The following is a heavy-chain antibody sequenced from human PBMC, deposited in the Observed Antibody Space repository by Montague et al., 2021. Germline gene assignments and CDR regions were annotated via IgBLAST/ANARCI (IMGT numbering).Heavy chain of an antibody. Sequence: SETLSLTCTVSGDSISSDYWTCIRQPPGKGLEGIVYIHYTGSTDYNPSLKNRVTISVDTSKQLFSLRLNSVTAADTAVYYCAKWRGGGASEDYHYYMDVWGQGAPVTVSS. CDR2: IHYTGST. CDR3: AKWRGGGASEDYHYYMDV. D-gene: IGHD2-15*01. CDR1: GDSISSDY. J-gene: IGHJ6*03. V-gene: IGHV4-59*01.